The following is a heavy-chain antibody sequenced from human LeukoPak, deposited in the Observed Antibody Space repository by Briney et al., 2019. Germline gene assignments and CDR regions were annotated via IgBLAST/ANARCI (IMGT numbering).Heavy chain of an antibody. J-gene: IGHJ4*02. CDR2: ISWNSGSI. Sequence: GGSLRLSCAASGFTFDDYAMHWVRQAPGKGLEGVSGISWNSGSIGYADSVKGRFTISRDNSKNTLYLQMNSLRAEDTAVYYCAKDLSGGYDYFDYWGQGTLVTVSS. V-gene: IGHV3-9*01. D-gene: IGHD5-12*01. CDR3: AKDLSGGYDYFDY. CDR1: GFTFDDYA.